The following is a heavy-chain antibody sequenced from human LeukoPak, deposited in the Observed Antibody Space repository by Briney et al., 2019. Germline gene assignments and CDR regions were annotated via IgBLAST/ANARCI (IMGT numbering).Heavy chain of an antibody. CDR3: AQDRFSFVH. D-gene: IGHD2-2*01. CDR2: IYFGGST. V-gene: IGHV4-59*11. J-gene: IGHJ1*01. Sequence: SETLSLTCTVSGGSISSHYWSWIRQPPGKGLEWIGYIYFGGSTNYNPSLKSRVTISIDTSKNQFSLKLSSVTAADTAVYYCAQDRFSFVHWGQGTLVTVSS. CDR1: GGSISSHY.